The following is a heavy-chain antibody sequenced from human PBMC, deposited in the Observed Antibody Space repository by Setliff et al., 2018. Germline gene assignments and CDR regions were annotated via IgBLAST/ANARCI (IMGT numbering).Heavy chain of an antibody. CDR2: IKNKVNTFST. Sequence: PGGSLRLSCAASGFTFSSYWMSWVRQAPGKGLEWVGRIKNKVNTFSTQYAASVNGRFSISRDDSKSSLYLQMNSLKSEDTAVYYCARVGYCDGPTCYPFDYWGPGTLVTVSS. CDR3: ARVGYCDGPTCYPFDY. D-gene: IGHD2-2*01. J-gene: IGHJ4*02. V-gene: IGHV3-72*01. CDR1: GFTFSSYW.